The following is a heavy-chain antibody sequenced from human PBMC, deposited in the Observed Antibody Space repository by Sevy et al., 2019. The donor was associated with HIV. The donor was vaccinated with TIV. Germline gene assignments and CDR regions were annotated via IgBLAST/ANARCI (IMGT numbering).Heavy chain of an antibody. CDR1: GFTFSKIA. J-gene: IGHJ4*02. V-gene: IGHV3-30-3*01. D-gene: IGHD3-16*02. CDR3: ARASHMITFGGVIVVDGIDY. CDR2: ISNDGSNK. Sequence: GGSLRLSCAASGFTFSKIAIHWVRQAPGKGLEWVSVISNDGSNKDYADSVNGRFTISRENSKNMLYLQLNSLRVEDTAVYYCARASHMITFGGVIVVDGIDYWGQGTLVTVSS.